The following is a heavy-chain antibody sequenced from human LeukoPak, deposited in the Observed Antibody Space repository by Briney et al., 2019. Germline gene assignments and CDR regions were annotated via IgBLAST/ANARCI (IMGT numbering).Heavy chain of an antibody. V-gene: IGHV4-39*01. D-gene: IGHD1-26*01. CDR2: IYYSGST. CDR3: ARPLGGD. CDR1: GGSISGSSYY. J-gene: IGHJ4*02. Sequence: SETLSLTCTVSGGSISGSSYYWGWIRQPPGKGLEWIGNIYYSGSTCYNPSLKSRLTISVVTSKNRFSLKLSSVTAADTAVYYCARPLGGDWGQGTLVTVSS.